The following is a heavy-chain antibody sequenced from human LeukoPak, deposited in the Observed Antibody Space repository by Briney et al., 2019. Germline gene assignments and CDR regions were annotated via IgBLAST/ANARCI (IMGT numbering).Heavy chain of an antibody. D-gene: IGHD2/OR15-2a*01. J-gene: IGHJ4*02. CDR3: VSFYEAY. CDR1: GFTVSSNY. Sequence: GGSLRLSCAASGFTVSSNYMSWVRQAPGKGLEWVSVIYSGGSTYYADSVKGRFTISKDNAKNTVYLQMNNLRAEDTAVYYCVSFYEAYWGRGTLVTVSS. CDR2: IYSGGST. V-gene: IGHV3-53*01.